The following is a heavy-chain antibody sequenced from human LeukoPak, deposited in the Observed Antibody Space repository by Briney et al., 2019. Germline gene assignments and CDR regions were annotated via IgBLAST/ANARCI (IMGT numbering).Heavy chain of an antibody. CDR3: AREQSGHYYDSSGYAFFDY. J-gene: IGHJ4*02. D-gene: IGHD3-22*01. CDR1: GFTFSSYS. V-gene: IGHV3-21*01. CDR2: IISSSSYI. Sequence: GGSLRLSCAASGFTFSSYSMNWVRQAPGKGLEWVSSIISSSSYIYYADSVKGRFTISRDNAKNSLYLQMNSLRAEDTAVYYCAREQSGHYYDSSGYAFFDYWGQGTLVTVSS.